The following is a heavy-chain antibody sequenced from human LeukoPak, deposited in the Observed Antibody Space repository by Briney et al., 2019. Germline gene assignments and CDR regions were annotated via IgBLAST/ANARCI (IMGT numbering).Heavy chain of an antibody. Sequence: ASVTVSCTASGGTFSSYAISWVRQAPGQGPEWMGWISPYNDNTNYAQKLQGRATLTTDTSTSTAYMELRSLRSDDTAVYYCARHFYGSGTYYHFDYWGQGTLVTVSS. CDR1: GGTFSSYA. CDR2: ISPYNDNT. CDR3: ARHFYGSGTYYHFDY. D-gene: IGHD3-10*01. V-gene: IGHV1-18*01. J-gene: IGHJ4*02.